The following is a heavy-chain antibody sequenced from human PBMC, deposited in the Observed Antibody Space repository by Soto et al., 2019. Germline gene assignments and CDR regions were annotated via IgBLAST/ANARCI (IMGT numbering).Heavy chain of an antibody. CDR2: ISGSGGST. Sequence: EVQLLESGGGLVQPGGSLRLSCAASGFTFSSYAMSWVRQAPGKGLEWVLAISGSGGSTYYADSVKGRFTISRDNSKNTLYLQMNSLGAEDSAVYYCAKYYLRAVTTVVYFQHWGQGTLVTVSS. V-gene: IGHV3-23*01. CDR3: AKYYLRAVTTVVYFQH. J-gene: IGHJ1*01. D-gene: IGHD4-17*01. CDR1: GFTFSSYA.